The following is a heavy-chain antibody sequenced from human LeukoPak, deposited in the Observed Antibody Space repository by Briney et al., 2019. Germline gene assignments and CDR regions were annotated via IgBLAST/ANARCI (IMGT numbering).Heavy chain of an antibody. CDR1: GFTFCDYF. Sequence: GGSLRLSCSTSGFTFCDYFVTCGRQAPGKGLEWVGFIGSKVYGGTTEYAASVKGRFIISRDDSKSIAYLQMNSLKTEDTAVYYCTRDYDGFDYWGQGTLVTVSS. D-gene: IGHD5-12*01. V-gene: IGHV3-49*04. CDR2: IGSKVYGGTT. CDR3: TRDYDGFDY. J-gene: IGHJ4*02.